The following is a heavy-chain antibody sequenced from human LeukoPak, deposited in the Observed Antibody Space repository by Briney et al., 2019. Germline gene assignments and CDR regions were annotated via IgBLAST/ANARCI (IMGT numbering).Heavy chain of an antibody. J-gene: IGHJ3*02. CDR1: GFTFSSYW. D-gene: IGHD2-21*02. CDR2: INTDGSST. CDR3: TSHTGTGDAFRPFHI. Sequence: AGSLRLYCAASGFTFSSYWMHWVRQAPGQGLVWVSRINTDGSSTSYADSVKGRFTISRDNAKNTLYLQMNSLRAEDTAVYYCTSHTGTGDAFRPFHIWGQGTMVTVSS. V-gene: IGHV3-74*01.